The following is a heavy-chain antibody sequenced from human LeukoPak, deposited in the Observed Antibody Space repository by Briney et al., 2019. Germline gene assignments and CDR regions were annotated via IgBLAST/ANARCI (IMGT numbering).Heavy chain of an antibody. Sequence: GGSLRLSCAASGFTFSSYAMSWVRQAPGKGLEWVSSISGSGTNTYYADSVKGRFTISRGNSKNTLYLQMNSLRAEDTAVYYCAKAHGLQSATSNYAFHIWGQGTMVTVSS. J-gene: IGHJ3*02. CDR1: GFTFSSYA. CDR2: ISGSGTNT. CDR3: AKAHGLQSATSNYAFHI. D-gene: IGHD1-1*01. V-gene: IGHV3-23*01.